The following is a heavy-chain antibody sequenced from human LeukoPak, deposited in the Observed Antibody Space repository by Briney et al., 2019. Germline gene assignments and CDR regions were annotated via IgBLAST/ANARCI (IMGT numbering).Heavy chain of an antibody. J-gene: IGHJ4*02. CDR1: GFTFSSYA. V-gene: IGHV3-23*01. CDR2: ISGSGGNT. CDR3: AKVSYHYYGSGSYVLDY. Sequence: GGSLRLSCAASGFTFSSYAMSWVRQAPGKGLEWVSAISGSGGNTYYADSVKGRFTISRDNSKNTLYLQMNSLRGEDTAVYYCAKVSYHYYGSGSYVLDYWGQGTLVTVSS. D-gene: IGHD3-10*01.